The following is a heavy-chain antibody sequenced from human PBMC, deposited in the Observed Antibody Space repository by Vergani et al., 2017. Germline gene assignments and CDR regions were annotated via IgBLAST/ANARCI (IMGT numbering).Heavy chain of an antibody. CDR1: GFTFSSYS. Sequence: VQLVESGGGVVQPGGSLRLSCAASGFTFSSYSMNWVRQAPGKGLEWVSYISSSSSTIYYADSVKGRFTISRDNAKNSLYLQMNSLRAEDTAVYYCARDRSGSGWSEYFQHWGQGTLVTVSS. D-gene: IGHD6-19*01. V-gene: IGHV3-48*04. CDR3: ARDRSGSGWSEYFQH. CDR2: ISSSSSTI. J-gene: IGHJ1*01.